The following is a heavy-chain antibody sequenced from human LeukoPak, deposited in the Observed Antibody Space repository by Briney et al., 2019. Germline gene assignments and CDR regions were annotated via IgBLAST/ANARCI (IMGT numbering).Heavy chain of an antibody. CDR1: GYTFIGYY. Sequence: ASVKVSCQASGYTFIGYYKHWVRQAPGQGLEWMGWMNPNSGGTNYAQKFQGRVSMTRDTSISTAYMELSGLRSDDTAMYYCARVGSSYSSSWHNDYWGQGTLVTVSS. V-gene: IGHV1-2*02. CDR3: ARVGSSYSSSWHNDY. D-gene: IGHD6-13*01. CDR2: MNPNSGGT. J-gene: IGHJ4*02.